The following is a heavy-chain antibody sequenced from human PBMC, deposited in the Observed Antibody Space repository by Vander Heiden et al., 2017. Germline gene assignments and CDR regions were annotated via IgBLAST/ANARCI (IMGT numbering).Heavy chain of an antibody. J-gene: IGHJ4*02. D-gene: IGHD1-7*01. CDR3: AHSLNYQSSFDY. CDR1: GFSLSTSAVG. V-gene: IGHV2-5*01. Sequence: QITLKESGPTLMKPTQTLTLTCTFSGFSLSTSAVGVGWIRQPPGKALEWLALIYWTDDKRYSPSLKSRLTITKDTSKNQVVLTMTNMAPVDTATYFCAHSLNYQSSFDYWGQGTLVTVSS. CDR2: IYWTDDK.